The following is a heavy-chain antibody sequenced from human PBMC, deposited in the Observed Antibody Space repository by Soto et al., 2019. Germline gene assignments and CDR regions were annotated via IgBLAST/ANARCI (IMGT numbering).Heavy chain of an antibody. V-gene: IGHV1-3*01. CDR2: INAANGDT. Sequence: ASVKVSCKASGYTFTSYGIHWVRQAPGQRLEWMGWINAANGDTKYSPKFQGRVTITRDTSASTAYMELSSLRSEDTAVYYCVRRHVSEIGIDCFDPCGQRTLVTVSS. CDR1: GYTFTSYG. D-gene: IGHD1-20*01. CDR3: VRRHVSEIGIDCFDP. J-gene: IGHJ5*02.